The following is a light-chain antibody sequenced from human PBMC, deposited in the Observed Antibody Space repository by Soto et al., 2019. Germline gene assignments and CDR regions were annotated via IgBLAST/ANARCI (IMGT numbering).Light chain of an antibody. CDR1: SSDVGYYDY. CDR3: GSYAGSYTWV. J-gene: IGLJ3*02. V-gene: IGLV2-8*01. Sequence: QSALTQPPSASGSPGQSVTISCTGTSSDVGYYDYVSWYQQHPGKAPKLIIFEVSKRPSGVPDRFSGSKSGNTASLTVSGLQAEDEADYYCGSYAGSYTWVFGGGTQLTVL. CDR2: EVS.